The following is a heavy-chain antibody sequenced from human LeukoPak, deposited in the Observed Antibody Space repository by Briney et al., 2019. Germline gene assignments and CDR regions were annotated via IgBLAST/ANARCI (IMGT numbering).Heavy chain of an antibody. V-gene: IGHV4-39*07. CDR1: GGSITSSSYY. CDR2: IYYSGST. CDR3: AREKSVYSSSWYFRDY. J-gene: IGHJ4*02. Sequence: SQTLSLTCTVSGGSITSSSYYWGWIRQPPGKGLEWIGSIYYSGSTYYNPSLKSRVTISVDTSKNQFSLKLSSVTAADTAVYYCAREKSVYSSSWYFRDYWGQGTLVTVSS. D-gene: IGHD6-13*01.